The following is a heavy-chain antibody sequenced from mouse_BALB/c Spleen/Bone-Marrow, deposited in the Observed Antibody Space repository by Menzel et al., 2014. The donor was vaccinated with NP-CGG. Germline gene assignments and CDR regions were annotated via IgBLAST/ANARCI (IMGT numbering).Heavy chain of an antibody. CDR3: ARTGFDY. D-gene: IGHD4-1*01. CDR1: GFSLTSYG. J-gene: IGHJ2*01. CDR2: IWSDGST. V-gene: IGHV2-6*02. Sequence: VKLVESGPGLVSPSPSLSITCTVSGFSLTSYGVHWVRQPPGKGLEWLVVIWSDGSTTYNSALKSRLSISKDNSKSQVLLKMNRLQTDDTAKYYCARTGFDYWGQGTTLTVSS.